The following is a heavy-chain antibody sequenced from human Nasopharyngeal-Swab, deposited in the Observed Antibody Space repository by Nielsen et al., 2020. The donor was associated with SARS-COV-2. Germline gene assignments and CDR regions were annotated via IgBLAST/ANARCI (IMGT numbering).Heavy chain of an antibody. CDR2: VSTSGGTI. CDR3: ATLSAGGNWFDS. D-gene: IGHD6-13*01. Sequence: GESLKISCAASGFSFNSYDMNWVRQAPGRGLEWISYVSTSGGTIKNADSVKGRFTISRDNTQNSLYLQMKSLRAEDTAVYYCATLSAGGNWFDSWGQGTPVTVSS. CDR1: GFSFNSYD. V-gene: IGHV3-48*03. J-gene: IGHJ5*01.